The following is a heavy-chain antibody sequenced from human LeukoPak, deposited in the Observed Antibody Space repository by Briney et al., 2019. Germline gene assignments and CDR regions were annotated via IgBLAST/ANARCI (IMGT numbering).Heavy chain of an antibody. CDR1: GGSFSGYY. CDR3: AREEYSSSSRWFDP. Sequence: SETLSLTCAVYGGSFSGYYWSWIRQPPGKGLEWIGEINHSGSTNYNPSLKSRVTISVDTSKNQFSLKLSSVTAADTAVYYCAREEYSSSSRWFDPWGQGTLVTVSS. J-gene: IGHJ5*02. V-gene: IGHV4-34*01. CDR2: INHSGST. D-gene: IGHD6-13*01.